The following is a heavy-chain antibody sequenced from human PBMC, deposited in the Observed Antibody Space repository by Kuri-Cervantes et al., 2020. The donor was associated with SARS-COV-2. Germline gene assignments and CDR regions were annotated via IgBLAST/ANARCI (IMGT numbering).Heavy chain of an antibody. Sequence: GESLKISCAASGFTSSSYEMNWVRQAPGKGLEWVSYISSSGSTIYYADSVKGRFTISRDNAKNSLYLQMNSLRAEDTAVYYCARDPPYCTNGVCYRSYAFDIWGQGTMVTVSS. CDR1: GFTSSSYE. V-gene: IGHV3-48*03. CDR3: ARDPPYCTNGVCYRSYAFDI. CDR2: ISSSGSTI. J-gene: IGHJ3*02. D-gene: IGHD2-8*01.